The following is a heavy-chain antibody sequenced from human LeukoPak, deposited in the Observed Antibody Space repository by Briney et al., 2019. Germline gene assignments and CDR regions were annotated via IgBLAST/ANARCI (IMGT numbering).Heavy chain of an antibody. J-gene: IGHJ6*02. D-gene: IGHD5-12*01. CDR1: GYTLTSYG. Sequence: ASVKVSCKASGYTLTSYGISWVRQAPGQGLEWMGWISAYNGNTNYAQKLQGRVTMTTDTSTSTAYMELRSLRSDDTAVYYCARNGYEDYYYYGMDVWGQGTTVTVSS. CDR3: ARNGYEDYYYYGMDV. CDR2: ISAYNGNT. V-gene: IGHV1-18*01.